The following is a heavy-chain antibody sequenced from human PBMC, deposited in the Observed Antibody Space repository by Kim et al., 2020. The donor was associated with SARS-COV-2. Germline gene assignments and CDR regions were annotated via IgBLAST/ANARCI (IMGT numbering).Heavy chain of an antibody. CDR3: ARDLVAEGHGEHFDY. Sequence: SETLSLTCTVSGGSISSSSYYWGWIRQPPGKGLEWIGSIYYSGSTYYNPSLKSRVTISVDTSKNQFSLKLSSVTAADTAVYYCARDLVAEGHGEHFDYWGQGTLVTVSS. CDR1: GGSISSSSYY. CDR2: IYYSGST. D-gene: IGHD4-17*01. V-gene: IGHV4-39*07. J-gene: IGHJ4*02.